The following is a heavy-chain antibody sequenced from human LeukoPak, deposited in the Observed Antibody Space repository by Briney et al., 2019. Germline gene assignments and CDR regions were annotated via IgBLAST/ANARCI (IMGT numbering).Heavy chain of an antibody. D-gene: IGHD2-2*01. CDR2: IWYDGSNK. J-gene: IGHJ6*02. CDR1: GFTFSSYG. Sequence: GGSLRLSCAASGFTFSSYGMHWVRQAPGKGLEWVAVIWYDGSNKYYADSVKGRFTISRDNSKNTLYLQMNSLRAEDTAVYYCARDQALLYCSSTSCALEARYYYYYGMDVWGQGTTVTGSS. V-gene: IGHV3-33*01. CDR3: ARDQALLYCSSTSCALEARYYYYYGMDV.